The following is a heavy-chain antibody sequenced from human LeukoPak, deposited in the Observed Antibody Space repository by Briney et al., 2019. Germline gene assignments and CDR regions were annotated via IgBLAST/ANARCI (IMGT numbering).Heavy chain of an antibody. CDR3: TRGSDYYDV. V-gene: IGHV3-74*03. J-gene: IGHJ3*01. D-gene: IGHD3-10*01. CDR2: INSDGSST. Sequence: GGSLRLSRAASGFTFTNYWMNWVRQAPGKGLVWVSRINSDGSSTTYADSVKGRFTISRDNAKNTLHLQMNSLRAEDTAVYFCTRGSDYYDVWGQGTMVTVSS. CDR1: GFTFTNYW.